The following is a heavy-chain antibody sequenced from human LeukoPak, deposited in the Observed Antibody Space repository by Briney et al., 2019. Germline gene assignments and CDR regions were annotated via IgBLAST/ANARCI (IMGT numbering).Heavy chain of an antibody. V-gene: IGHV3-7*01. J-gene: IGHJ4*02. CDR3: ARDTMLARTDY. CDR2: IKQDGSEK. D-gene: IGHD3-22*01. Sequence: GGSLRLSCAASGFTFSSYWMSWVRQAPGKGLEWVANIKQDGSEKYYVDSVRGRFTISRDNAKNSLYLQMNSLRAEDTAVYYCARDTMLARTDYWGQGTLVTVSS. CDR1: GFTFSSYW.